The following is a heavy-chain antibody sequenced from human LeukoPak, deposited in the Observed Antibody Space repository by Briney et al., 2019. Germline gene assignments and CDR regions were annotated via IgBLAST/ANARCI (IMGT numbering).Heavy chain of an antibody. D-gene: IGHD6-13*01. J-gene: IGHJ5*02. Sequence: SETLSLTCAVYGGSFSGYYWSWIRQPPGKGLEWIGEINHSGSTNYNPSLKSRVTTSVDTYKNQFSLKLSSVTAVDTAVYYCARPLKQQLVRGSWFDPWGQGTLVTVSS. CDR3: ARPLKQQLVRGSWFDP. CDR1: GGSFSGYY. V-gene: IGHV4-34*01. CDR2: INHSGST.